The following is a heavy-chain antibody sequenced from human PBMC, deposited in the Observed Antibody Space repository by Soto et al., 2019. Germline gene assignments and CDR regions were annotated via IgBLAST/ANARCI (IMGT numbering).Heavy chain of an antibody. Sequence: QAQLVESGGGVVQPGRSLRLSCAASGFTFSNYGMQWVRQAPGKGLEWVAIIWYDGSNKYYADSVKGRFTISRDNSKNILYLEMNNLRVEDTAVYYCARGGDSSRTNGDYWGQGTLVTVSS. V-gene: IGHV3-33*01. D-gene: IGHD6-19*01. CDR3: ARGGDSSRTNGDY. J-gene: IGHJ4*02. CDR2: IWYDGSNK. CDR1: GFTFSNYG.